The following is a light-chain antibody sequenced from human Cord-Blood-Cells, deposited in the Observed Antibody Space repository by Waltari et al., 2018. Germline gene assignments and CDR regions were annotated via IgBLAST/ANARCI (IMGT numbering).Light chain of an antibody. V-gene: IGKV3-15*01. Sequence: EIVMTQSPATLSVSPGERATLSCSASQSVSSNLAWYQQKPGQAPRLLIYGASTRATAIPARFSGSGSGTEFTLTISSPKSEDFAVYYCQQYNNWPPMYTFGQGTKLEIK. CDR2: GAS. J-gene: IGKJ2*01. CDR3: QQYNNWPPMYT. CDR1: QSVSSN.